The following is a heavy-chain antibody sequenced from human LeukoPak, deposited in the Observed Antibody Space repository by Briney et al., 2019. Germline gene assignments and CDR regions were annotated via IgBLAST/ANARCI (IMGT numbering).Heavy chain of an antibody. Sequence: ASVKVSCKASGGTFSSYAISWVRQAPGQGLEWMGRIIPILGIANYAQKFQGRVTITADKSTSTAYMELSSLRSEDTAVYYCARGGPGGNFYGYWGQGTLVTVSS. J-gene: IGHJ4*02. CDR2: IIPILGIA. CDR3: ARGGPGGNFYGY. V-gene: IGHV1-69*04. D-gene: IGHD4-23*01. CDR1: GGTFSSYA.